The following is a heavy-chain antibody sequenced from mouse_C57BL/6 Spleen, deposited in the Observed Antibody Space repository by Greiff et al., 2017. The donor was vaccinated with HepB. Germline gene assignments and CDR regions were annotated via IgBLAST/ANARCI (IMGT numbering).Heavy chain of an antibody. CDR3: AREGVGGAWFAY. V-gene: IGHV1-64*01. CDR1: GYTFTSYW. J-gene: IGHJ3*01. CDR2: IHPNSGST. D-gene: IGHD1-1*02. Sequence: QVQLQQPGAELVKPGASVKLSCKASGYTFTSYWMHWVKQRPGQGLEWIGMIHPNSGSTNYNEKFKSKATLTVDKSSSTAYMQLSSLTSEDSAVYYCAREGVGGAWFAYWGQGTLVTVSA.